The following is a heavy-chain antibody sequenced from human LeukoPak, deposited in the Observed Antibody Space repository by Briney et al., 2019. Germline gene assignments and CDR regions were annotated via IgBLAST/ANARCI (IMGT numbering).Heavy chain of an antibody. CDR1: AFTFSSYC. Sequence: GRSLRPSCAASAFTFSSYCMNWVSQARGKGRGWVSYISSISTVMYYADSVKGRFTISRDNAKNAPYLQMNSLRDEDTAVYYCARDPLVLAHYFDYWGQGTLVTVSS. CDR2: ISSISTVM. D-gene: IGHD6-13*01. J-gene: IGHJ4*02. V-gene: IGHV3-48*02. CDR3: ARDPLVLAHYFDY.